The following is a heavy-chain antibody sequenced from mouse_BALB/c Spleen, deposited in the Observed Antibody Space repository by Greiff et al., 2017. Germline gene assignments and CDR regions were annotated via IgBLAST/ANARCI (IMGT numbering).Heavy chain of an antibody. V-gene: IGHV5-17*02. CDR2: ISSGSSTI. J-gene: IGHJ4*01. D-gene: IGHD2-14*01. Sequence: EGQVVESGGGLVQPGGSRKLSCAASGFTFSSFGMHWVRQAPEKGLEWVAYISSGSSTIYYADTVKGRFTISRDNPKNTLFLQMTSLRSEDTAMYYCARSGYYRYEDAMDYWGQGTSVTVSS. CDR1: GFTFSSFG. CDR3: ARSGYYRYEDAMDY.